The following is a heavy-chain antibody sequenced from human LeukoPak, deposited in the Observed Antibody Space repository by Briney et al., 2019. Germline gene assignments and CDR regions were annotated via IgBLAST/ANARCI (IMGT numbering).Heavy chain of an antibody. CDR1: GFTFSSYA. CDR2: ISGSGGST. CDR3: AKGSLPGIAVAGDLDY. D-gene: IGHD6-19*01. Sequence: GGSLRLSCAASGFTFSSYAMSWVRQAPGKGLEWVSAISGSGGSTYYADSVKGRFTISRDNSKNTLYLQMNSLGAEDTAVYYCAKGSLPGIAVAGDLDYWGQGTLVTVSS. J-gene: IGHJ4*02. V-gene: IGHV3-23*01.